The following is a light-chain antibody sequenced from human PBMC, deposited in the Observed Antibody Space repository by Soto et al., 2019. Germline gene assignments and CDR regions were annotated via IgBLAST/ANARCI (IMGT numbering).Light chain of an antibody. CDR3: SSYTTSNTRQIV. CDR2: DVS. V-gene: IGLV2-14*01. CDR1: SSDVGGYNY. Sequence: QSVLTQPASVSGSPGQSITISCTGTSSDVGGYNYVSWYQQHPGKAPKFMIYDVSNRPSGVSNRFSGSKSGNTASPTISGLQAEDEADYYCSSYTTSNTRQIVFGTGTKVTVL. J-gene: IGLJ1*01.